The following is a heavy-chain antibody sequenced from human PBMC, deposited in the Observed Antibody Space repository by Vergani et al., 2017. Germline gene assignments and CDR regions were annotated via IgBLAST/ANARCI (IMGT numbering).Heavy chain of an antibody. CDR1: GFTFSSYS. CDR2: ISSSSNYI. D-gene: IGHD3-22*01. V-gene: IGHV3-21*01. J-gene: IGHJ4*02. Sequence: EVQLVESGGGLVKPGWSLRLSCVASGFTFSSYSMNWVRQAPGKGLEWVSSISSSSNYIYYADSVQGRFTISRDNAKNSLLLQMNSLRAEDTAVYYCARALSNYYDSSGGDYWGQGTLVTVSS. CDR3: ARALSNYYDSSGGDY.